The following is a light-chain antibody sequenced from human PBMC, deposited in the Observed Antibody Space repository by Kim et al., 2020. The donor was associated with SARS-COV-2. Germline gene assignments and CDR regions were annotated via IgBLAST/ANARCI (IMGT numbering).Light chain of an antibody. CDR3: CSYAGSYTWV. J-gene: IGLJ3*02. CDR2: DVS. Sequence: GQSVTISCTGTSSDGGGYNYVSWYQHHPGKAPKLMIYDVSKRPSGVPDRFSGSKSGNTASLTISGLQAEDEADYYCCSYAGSYTWVFGGGTKLTVL. V-gene: IGLV2-11*01. CDR1: SSDGGGYNY.